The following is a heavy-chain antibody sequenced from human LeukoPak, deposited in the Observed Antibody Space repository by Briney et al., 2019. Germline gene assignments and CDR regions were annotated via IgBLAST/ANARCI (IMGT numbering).Heavy chain of an antibody. CDR2: IYYNGNT. Sequence: SETLSLTCTVSGGSISSYYWSWIRQPPGKGLEWIGYIYYNGNTNYNPSLKSRVTMSVDTSKNQFSLKLSSVTAADTAVYYCARRTTTSPKYYFDYWGQGTLVTVSS. J-gene: IGHJ4*02. D-gene: IGHD4-11*01. V-gene: IGHV4-59*08. CDR3: ARRTTTSPKYYFDY. CDR1: GGSISSYY.